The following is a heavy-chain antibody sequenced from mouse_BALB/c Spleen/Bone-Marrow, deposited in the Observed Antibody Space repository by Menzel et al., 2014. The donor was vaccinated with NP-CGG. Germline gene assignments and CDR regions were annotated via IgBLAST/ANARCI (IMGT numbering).Heavy chain of an antibody. V-gene: IGHV2-6-1*01. CDR1: GFSLTSYG. Sequence: VKLVESGPGLVTPSQSLSITCTISGFSLTSYGVHWVRQPPGKGLEWLTVIWHDGSTTYNSALKSRLTISKDNSKSQVCLKMNSLQTDDTGMYYCAKHGGGYFDDGGEGTSLIVSS. CDR3: AKHGGGYFDD. CDR2: IWHDGST. J-gene: IGHJ2*02.